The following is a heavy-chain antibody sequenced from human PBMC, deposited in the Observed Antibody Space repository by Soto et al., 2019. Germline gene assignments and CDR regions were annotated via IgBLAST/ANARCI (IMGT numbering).Heavy chain of an antibody. CDR2: ISYNGNNL. J-gene: IGHJ4*02. Sequence: GGSLRLSCAASGFTFSSYGMHWVHQAPGKGLEWVAVISYNGNNLYYADSVKGRFTISRDNSKNTLYLQMNSLRVEDMAVYYCAKDGDIAAAGYYFDYWGQGALVTVSS. D-gene: IGHD6-13*01. CDR3: AKDGDIAAAGYYFDY. V-gene: IGHV3-30*18. CDR1: GFTFSSYG.